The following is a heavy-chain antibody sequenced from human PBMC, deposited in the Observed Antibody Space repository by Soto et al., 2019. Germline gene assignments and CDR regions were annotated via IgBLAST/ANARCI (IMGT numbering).Heavy chain of an antibody. D-gene: IGHD2-21*02. V-gene: IGHV1-3*05. Sequence: QVQLVQSGAEEKKPGASVKVSCKASGYTFTSYAMHWVRQAPGQRLEWMGWINAGNGNTKYSQKLQGRVTITRDTSTSTAHMELSSLRYEDTAVYYCARSIVLVTALDYWGQGTLVTVSS. CDR1: GYTFTSYA. CDR2: INAGNGNT. J-gene: IGHJ4*02. CDR3: ARSIVLVTALDY.